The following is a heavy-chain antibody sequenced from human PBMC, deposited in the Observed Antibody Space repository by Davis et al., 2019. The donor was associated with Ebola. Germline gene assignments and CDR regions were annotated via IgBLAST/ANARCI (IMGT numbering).Heavy chain of an antibody. Sequence: GGSLRLSCAASGFTFSNYAMHWVRQAPGKGLEWVAVMSSDGRVEYYPDSVKGRFSISRDNSKNTLYLQMNSLRTEDTAVYYCAKDTSNIWFDIWGQGTMVTVSS. CDR2: MSSDGRVE. CDR3: AKDTSNIWFDI. CDR1: GFTFSNYA. D-gene: IGHD1-26*01. J-gene: IGHJ3*02. V-gene: IGHV3-30*04.